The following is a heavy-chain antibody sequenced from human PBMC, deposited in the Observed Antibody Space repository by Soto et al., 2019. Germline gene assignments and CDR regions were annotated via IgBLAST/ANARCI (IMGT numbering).Heavy chain of an antibody. J-gene: IGHJ5*02. D-gene: IGHD2-15*01. CDR2: IIPIFGTA. CDR1: GGTFSSYA. V-gene: IGHV1-69*13. CDR3: ASWGYCSGGSCYLDWFDP. Sequence: SVKVSCKASGGTFSSYAISWVRQAPGQGLEWMGGIIPIFGTANYAQKFQGRVTITADESTSTAYMELSSLRSEDTAVYYCASWGYCSGGSCYLDWFDPWGQGTLVTVSS.